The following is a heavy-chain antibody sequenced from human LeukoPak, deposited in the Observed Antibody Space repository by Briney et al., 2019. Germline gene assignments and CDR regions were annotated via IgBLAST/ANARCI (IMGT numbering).Heavy chain of an antibody. D-gene: IGHD3-22*01. V-gene: IGHV4-39*01. CDR3: ARGRGWLLLRSVAFDI. Sequence: PSETLSLTCTVSGGSTSSSSYYWGWIRQPPGKGLEWIGSIYYSGSTYYNPSLKSRVTISVDTSKNQFSLKLSSVTAADTAVYYCARGRGWLLLRSVAFDIWGQGTMVTVSS. CDR2: IYYSGST. J-gene: IGHJ3*02. CDR1: GGSTSSSSYY.